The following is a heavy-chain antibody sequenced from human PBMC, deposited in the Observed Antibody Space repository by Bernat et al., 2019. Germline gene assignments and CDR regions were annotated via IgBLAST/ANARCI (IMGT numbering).Heavy chain of an antibody. CDR1: GFTFSSNW. V-gene: IGHV3-74*01. D-gene: IGHD5-18*01. CDR2: INSDGSST. Sequence: EVQLVESGGGLVQPGGSLRLSCAASGFTFSSNWMHWVRQAPGKGLVWVSRINSDGSSTSYADSVKGRFTISRDNSKNTLYLQMNSLRAEDTAVYYCAKTLEGIQLWSALDYWGQGTLVTVSS. CDR3: AKTLEGIQLWSALDY. J-gene: IGHJ4*02.